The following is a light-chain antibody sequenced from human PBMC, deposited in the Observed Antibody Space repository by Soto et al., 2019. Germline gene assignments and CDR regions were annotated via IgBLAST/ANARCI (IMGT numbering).Light chain of an antibody. J-gene: IGLJ2*01. V-gene: IGLV1-44*01. Sequence: QSVLTQPPSASGTPGQRVTISCSGSSSNIGSNTVNWYQQLPGTAPKLLIYSNNQRPSGVPDQFSGSKSGTSASLAISGLQSEDEADYYCAAWDDSLKGVFGGGTKLTVL. CDR1: SSNIGSNT. CDR3: AAWDDSLKGV. CDR2: SNN.